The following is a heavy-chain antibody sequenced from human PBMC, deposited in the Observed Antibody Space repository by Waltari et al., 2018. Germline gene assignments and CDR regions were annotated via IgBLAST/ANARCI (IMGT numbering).Heavy chain of an antibody. J-gene: IGHJ3*01. CDR1: GFTFRDST. CDR2: ISSTSGTI. CDR3: ARGGLVRGDAFPV. D-gene: IGHD3-9*01. Sequence: QLVESGGDLVQSGGSLRLPCAASGFTFRDSTMNWVRQAPGQGLEWISYISSTSGTIYYADSVKGRFTISRDNAKNSVSLQMNSLREEDTAIYFCARGGLVRGDAFPVWGPGAVVTVSS. V-gene: IGHV3-48*02.